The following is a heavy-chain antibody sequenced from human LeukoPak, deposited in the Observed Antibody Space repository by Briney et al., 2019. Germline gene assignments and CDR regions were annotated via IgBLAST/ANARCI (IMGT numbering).Heavy chain of an antibody. D-gene: IGHD2-15*01. CDR1: GGSISSYY. J-gene: IGHJ4*02. CDR3: AANVGYCSGGSCYPVDY. Sequence: SETLSLTYTVSGGSISSYYWSWIRQPAGKGLEWIGRIYTSGSTNYNPSLKSRVTMSVDTSKNQFSLKLSSVTAADTAVYYCAANVGYCSGGSCYPVDYWGQGTLVTVSS. CDR2: IYTSGST. V-gene: IGHV4-4*07.